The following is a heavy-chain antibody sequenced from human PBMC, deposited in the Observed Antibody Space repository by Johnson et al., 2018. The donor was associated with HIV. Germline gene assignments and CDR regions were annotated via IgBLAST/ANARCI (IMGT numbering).Heavy chain of an antibody. D-gene: IGHD3-10*01. Sequence: VQLVESGGGVVRPGGSLRLSCAASGFTFSSYDMHWVRQATGKGLEWVSAIGTAGDTYYPGSVKGRFTISRDNSKNTLYLQMNSLRADDTAVYYCAKDLFYGSGSWGAFDIWGQGTMVTVSS. CDR2: IGTAGDT. CDR3: AKDLFYGSGSWGAFDI. J-gene: IGHJ3*02. CDR1: GFTFSSYD. V-gene: IGHV3-13*01.